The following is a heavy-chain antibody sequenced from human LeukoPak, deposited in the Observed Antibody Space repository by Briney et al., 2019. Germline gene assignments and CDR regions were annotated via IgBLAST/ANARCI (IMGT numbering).Heavy chain of an antibody. CDR1: GFTFSSYG. Sequence: GGSLRLSCAASGFTFSSYGMHWVRQAPGKGLEWVAFIRYDGSNKYYADSVKGRFTISRDNSKNTLYLQMNSLRAEDTAVYYCAKEWIAAAGLSDYWGQGTLVTVSS. D-gene: IGHD6-13*01. V-gene: IGHV3-30*02. CDR3: AKEWIAAAGLSDY. J-gene: IGHJ4*02. CDR2: IRYDGSNK.